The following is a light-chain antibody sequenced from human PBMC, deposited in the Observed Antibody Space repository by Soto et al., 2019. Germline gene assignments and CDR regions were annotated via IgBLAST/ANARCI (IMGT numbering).Light chain of an antibody. V-gene: IGKV3-15*01. Sequence: DIVLTQSPGTLSLSPGERATLFCRASQSVPTNYLAWYQQKPGQAPRLLIYDASTRATDIPARFSGSGSATAFTLPISGLKSEDFAVYYCQQYHDWPPWTFGQGTKGDIK. J-gene: IGKJ1*01. CDR3: QQYHDWPPWT. CDR1: QSVPTNY. CDR2: DAS.